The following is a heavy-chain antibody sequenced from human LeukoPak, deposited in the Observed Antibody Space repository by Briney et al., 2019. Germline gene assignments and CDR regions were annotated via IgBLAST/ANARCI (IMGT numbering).Heavy chain of an antibody. CDR1: GGSISSYY. D-gene: IGHD3-22*01. CDR2: IYTSGST. J-gene: IGHJ5*02. CDR3: ARDYHKYDSSGYYTYNWFDP. V-gene: IGHV4-4*07. Sequence: SETLSLTCTVSGGSISSYYWSWIRQPAGKGLEWIGRIYTSGSTNYNPSLKSRVTMSVDTSKNQFSLKLSSVTAADTAVYYCARDYHKYDSSGYYTYNWFDPWGQGTLVTVSS.